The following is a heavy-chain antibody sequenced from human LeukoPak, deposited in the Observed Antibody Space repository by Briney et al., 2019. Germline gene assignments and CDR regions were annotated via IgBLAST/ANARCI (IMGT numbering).Heavy chain of an antibody. V-gene: IGHV5-51*01. J-gene: IGHJ4*02. CDR2: INPGDSDT. Sequence: GESLQISCEGSGSIFPNYWIGWVRQMPGKGLEWMGMINPGDSDTRYSPSFRGQVTISADKSISTAYLQWSSLEASDTAMYFCARVPDRSGYFYYFDYWGQGTLVTVSS. D-gene: IGHD3-22*01. CDR1: GSIFPNYW. CDR3: ARVPDRSGYFYYFDY.